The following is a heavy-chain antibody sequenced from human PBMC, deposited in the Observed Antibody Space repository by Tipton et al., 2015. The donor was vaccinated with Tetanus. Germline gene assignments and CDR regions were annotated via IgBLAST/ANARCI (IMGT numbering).Heavy chain of an antibody. J-gene: IGHJ4*02. CDR2: IYYSGST. CDR3: ARDQARGARGWNYFDY. D-gene: IGHD6-6*01. Sequence: TLSLTCTVSGGSISSGSYYWSWIRQHPGKGLEWIGDIYYSGSTYYNPSLKSRVTISVDTSKNQFSLKLNSVTAADTAVYYCARDQARGARGWNYFDYWGQEALVAVSS. V-gene: IGHV4-31*03. CDR1: GGSISSGSYY.